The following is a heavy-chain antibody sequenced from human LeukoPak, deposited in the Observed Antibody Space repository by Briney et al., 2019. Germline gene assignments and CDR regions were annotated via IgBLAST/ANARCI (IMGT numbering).Heavy chain of an antibody. D-gene: IGHD3-22*01. J-gene: IGHJ1*01. CDR1: GFTFSSYG. CDR3: ATYSSLNRREFQY. Sequence: PGRSLRLSCAASGFTFSSYGMHWVRQAPGKGLEWVAVISYDGSNKYYADSVKGRFTISRDNSKNTLYLQMNSLRAEDTAVYYCATYSSLNRREFQYWGQGTLLTVSS. CDR2: ISYDGSNK. V-gene: IGHV3-30*03.